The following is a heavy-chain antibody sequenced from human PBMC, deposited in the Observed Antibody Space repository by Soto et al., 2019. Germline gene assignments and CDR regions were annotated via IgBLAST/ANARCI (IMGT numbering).Heavy chain of an antibody. V-gene: IGHV1-69*02. D-gene: IGHD3-10*01. Sequence: QVQLVQSGAEVKRPGSSVKVSCKASGDTFNFYSINWVRQAPGVGLEWVGRVNPILSMSNYAQRFQGRVRITADKSTSTAYMERRSLRSEDTAIYYGASSYGSGYRACDYWGQGALVTVSS. CDR2: VNPILSMS. J-gene: IGHJ4*02. CDR1: GDTFNFYS. CDR3: ASSYGSGYRACDY.